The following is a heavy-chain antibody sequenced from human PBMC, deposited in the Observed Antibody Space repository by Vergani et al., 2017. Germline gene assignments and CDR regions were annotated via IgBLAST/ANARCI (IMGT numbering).Heavy chain of an antibody. J-gene: IGHJ6*02. V-gene: IGHV1-18*04. CDR2: ISAYNGNT. D-gene: IGHD2-2*01. CDR1: GYTFTSYG. Sequence: QVPLVQSGAEVTKPGASVKVSCKASGYTFTSYGISWVRQAPGQGLEWMGWISAYNGNTNYAQKLQGRVTMTTDTSTSTAYMGLRSLRSDDTAVYYCARDPDIVVVPAAPYYYYYYCMDVWGQGTTVTVSS. CDR3: ARDPDIVVVPAAPYYYYYYCMDV.